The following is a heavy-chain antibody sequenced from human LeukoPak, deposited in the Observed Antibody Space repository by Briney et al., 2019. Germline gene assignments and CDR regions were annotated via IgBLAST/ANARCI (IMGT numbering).Heavy chain of an antibody. D-gene: IGHD3-3*01. V-gene: IGHV4-61*02. CDR3: ARSLTIFGVGSWYFDL. J-gene: IGHJ2*01. CDR2: IYTSGST. Sequence: SQTLSLTCTVSGGSISSGSYYWSWIRQPAGKGLEWIGRIYTSGSTNYNPSLKSRVTISVDTSKNQFSLKLSSVTAADTAAYYCARSLTIFGVGSWYFDLWGRGTLVTVSS. CDR1: GGSISSGSYY.